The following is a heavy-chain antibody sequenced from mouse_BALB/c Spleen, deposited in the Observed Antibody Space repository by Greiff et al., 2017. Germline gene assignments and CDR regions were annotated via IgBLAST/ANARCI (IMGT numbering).Heavy chain of an antibody. D-gene: IGHD1-1*01. CDR1: GYTFTSYY. J-gene: IGHJ2*01. Sequence: QVQLKESGPELVKPGASVRISCKASGYTFTSYYIHWVKQRPGQGLEWIGWIYPGNVNTKYNEKFKGKATLTADKSSSTAYMQLSSLTSEDSAVYFCARSFTTGDYWGQGTTLTVSS. CDR2: IYPGNVNT. CDR3: ARSFTTGDY. V-gene: IGHV1S56*01.